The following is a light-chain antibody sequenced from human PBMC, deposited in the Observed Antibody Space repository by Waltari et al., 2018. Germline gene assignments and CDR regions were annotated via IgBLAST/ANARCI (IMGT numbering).Light chain of an antibody. CDR3: QQRRTWPSIT. CDR1: QSVGGN. Sequence: EIVITHSPATLSLSPGQIGTLSCRASQSVGGNLAWYQQKPGQAPRLLIYDASNRATGIPARFSGSGSGTDFTLTISSLEPGDFAVYYCQQRRTWPSITFGQGTRLEI. CDR2: DAS. J-gene: IGKJ5*01. V-gene: IGKV3-11*01.